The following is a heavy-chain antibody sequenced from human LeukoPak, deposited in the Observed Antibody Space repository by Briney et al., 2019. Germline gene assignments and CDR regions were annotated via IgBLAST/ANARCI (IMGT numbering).Heavy chain of an antibody. CDR2: IYYSGST. J-gene: IGHJ3*02. CDR1: GGSISSYY. Sequence: SETLSLTCTVSGGSISSYYWSWIRQPPGKGLEWIGYIYYSGSTNYNPSLKSRVTISLDTSKNQFSLRLSSVTAADTAVYYCARVDAESDAFDIWGQGTMVTVSS. CDR3: ARVDAESDAFDI. V-gene: IGHV4-59*01. D-gene: IGHD2-2*01.